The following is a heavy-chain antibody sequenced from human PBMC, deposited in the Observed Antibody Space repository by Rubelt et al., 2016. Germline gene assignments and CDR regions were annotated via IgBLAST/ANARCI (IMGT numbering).Heavy chain of an antibody. CDR1: GGSISSYY. CDR2: IYYSGST. J-gene: IGHJ4*02. CDR3: ARRGYSYAYDY. D-gene: IGHD5-18*01. V-gene: IGHV4-59*08. Sequence: QVQLQESGPGLVKPSETLSLTCTVSGGSISSYYWSWIRQPPGKGLEWIGYIYYSGSTNYNPSLKSRVTISVDTSKNQFSRKLGSVTAADTAVYFCARRGYSYAYDYWGQGTLVTVSS.